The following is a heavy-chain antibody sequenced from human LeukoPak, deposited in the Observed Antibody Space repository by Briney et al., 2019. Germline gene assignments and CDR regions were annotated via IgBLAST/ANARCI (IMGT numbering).Heavy chain of an antibody. V-gene: IGHV3-33*06. J-gene: IGHJ4*02. D-gene: IGHD2-21*02. CDR3: AKDRAYCGGDCYTFFDY. CDR2: IWYDGSNK. Sequence: PGRSLRLSCEASGFNFGTFAMHWVRQAPGEGLEWLAIIWYDGSNKHYSDSVKGRFTISRDNSKNTLYLQMNSLRAEDTAVYYCAKDRAYCGGDCYTFFDYWGQGTLVTVSS. CDR1: GFNFGTFA.